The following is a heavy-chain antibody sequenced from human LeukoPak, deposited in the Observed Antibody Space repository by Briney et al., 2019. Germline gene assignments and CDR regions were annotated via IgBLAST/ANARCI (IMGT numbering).Heavy chain of an antibody. J-gene: IGHJ4*02. Sequence: ASVKVSCKASGGTFSSYAISWVRQAPGQGLEWMGWINPNSGGTNYAQKFQGRVTMTRDTSISTAYMELSRLRSDDTAVYYCARAHFGAYGGNSVPSYWGQGTLVTVSS. CDR1: GGTFSSYA. CDR3: ARAHFGAYGGNSVPSY. V-gene: IGHV1-2*02. CDR2: INPNSGGT. D-gene: IGHD4-23*01.